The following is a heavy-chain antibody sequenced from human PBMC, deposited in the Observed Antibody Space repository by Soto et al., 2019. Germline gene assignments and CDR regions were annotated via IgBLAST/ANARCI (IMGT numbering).Heavy chain of an antibody. V-gene: IGHV4-4*02. CDR3: ARVDYVWGSYRYTRFANDSGEKRFDY. Sequence: SETLSLTCAVSGGSISSSNWWSWVRQPPGKGLEWIGEIYHIGSANYNPSLKSRVTISVDKSKNQFSLKLSSVTAADTAVYYCARVDYVWGSYRYTRFANDSGEKRFDYWGQGTLVTVSS. CDR2: IYHIGSA. D-gene: IGHD3-16*02. J-gene: IGHJ4*02. CDR1: GGSISSSNW.